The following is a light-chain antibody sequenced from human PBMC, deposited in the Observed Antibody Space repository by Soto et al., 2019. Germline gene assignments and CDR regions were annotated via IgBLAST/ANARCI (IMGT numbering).Light chain of an antibody. Sequence: EIVMTQSPATLSVTPGDRATLSCRASQGVSSSLAWYQQIPGQAPRLLIYDASTRANGIPARFGGSGSGTEFTLTISSLQSEDFAVYYCQQYNNWPPLTFGGGTKVELK. V-gene: IGKV3-15*01. CDR2: DAS. J-gene: IGKJ4*01. CDR3: QQYNNWPPLT. CDR1: QGVSSS.